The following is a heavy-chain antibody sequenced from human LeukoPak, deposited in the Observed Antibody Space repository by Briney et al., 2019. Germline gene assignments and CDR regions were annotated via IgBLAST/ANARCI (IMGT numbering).Heavy chain of an antibody. CDR3: ARQNDFRLDY. CDR2: IYPGDSDT. D-gene: IGHD3-3*01. V-gene: IGHV5-51*01. Sequence: GESLKISRKGSGYTFSSYWIGWVRQMPGKGLEWMGIIYPGDSDTRYSPSLQGQVTISVDTSIGTAYLQWSSLKASDTAIYYCARQNDFRLDYWGQGTLVTVSS. CDR1: GYTFSSYW. J-gene: IGHJ4*02.